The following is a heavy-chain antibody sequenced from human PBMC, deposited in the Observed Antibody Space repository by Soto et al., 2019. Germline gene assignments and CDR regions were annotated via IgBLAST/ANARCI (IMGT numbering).Heavy chain of an antibody. J-gene: IGHJ4*02. CDR2: TSYDGSNK. V-gene: IGHV3-30-3*01. CDR3: ARDAIEYSSSSGVY. CDR1: GFTFNSYA. D-gene: IGHD6-6*01. Sequence: GESLKISCAASGFTFNSYAMHWVRQAPGKGLEWVAFTSYDGSNKYYTDSVKGRFTISRDNSKSTLYLQMNSLRAEDTAVYYCARDAIEYSSSSGVYWGQGTLVTVSS.